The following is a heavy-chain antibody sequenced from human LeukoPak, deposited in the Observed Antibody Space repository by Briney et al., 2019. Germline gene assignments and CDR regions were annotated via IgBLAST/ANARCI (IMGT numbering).Heavy chain of an antibody. CDR1: GGSISSSSYY. J-gene: IGHJ4*02. D-gene: IGHD5-18*01. V-gene: IGHV4-39*07. CDR3: ARANPYSSDY. CDR2: IYYSGST. Sequence: SETLSLTCTVSGGSISSSSYYWGWIRQPPGKGLEWIGSIYYSGSTYYNPCLKSRVTISVDTSKNQFSLKLSSVTAADTAVYYCARANPYSSDYWGQGTLVTVSS.